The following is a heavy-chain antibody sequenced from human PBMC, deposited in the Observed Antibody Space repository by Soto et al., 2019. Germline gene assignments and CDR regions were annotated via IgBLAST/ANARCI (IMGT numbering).Heavy chain of an antibody. Sequence: SETLSLTCSVSGGSLSTSDSYWSWIRQPPGKGLEWIGYIYYSGSTNYNPSLKSRVTISVDTSKNQFSLKLSSVTAADTAVYYCARVYDSSGYYHYYYGMDVWGQGTTVTVSS. J-gene: IGHJ6*02. V-gene: IGHV4-61*08. D-gene: IGHD3-22*01. CDR1: GGSLSTSDSY. CDR2: IYYSGST. CDR3: ARVYDSSGYYHYYYGMDV.